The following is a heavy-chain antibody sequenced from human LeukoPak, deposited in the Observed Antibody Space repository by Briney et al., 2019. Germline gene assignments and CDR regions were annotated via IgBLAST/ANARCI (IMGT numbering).Heavy chain of an antibody. CDR1: GQSFSDSY. CDR2: INHSGSSFNHSGSS. CDR3: GMFAVILGGALDI. D-gene: IGHD2-15*01. Sequence: SETLSLTCGLCGQSFSDSYFTWIRQPPGNDLEWSGDINHSGSSFNHSGSSSYNKSVKSRVTISMDTSKDQVALKLTSMAAADTAVYYCGMFAVILGGALDIWGQGTVVTVSS. J-gene: IGHJ3*02. V-gene: IGHV4-34*01.